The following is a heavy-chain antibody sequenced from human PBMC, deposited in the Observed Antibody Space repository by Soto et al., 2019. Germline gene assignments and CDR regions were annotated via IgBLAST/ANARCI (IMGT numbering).Heavy chain of an antibody. Sequence: QVQLVESGGGVVQPGRSLRLSCAASGFTFSTYAMHWVRQAPGKGLEWVAVISYDGTNKYYADSVRGRFTISRDNCKNTLFLQMNRLRAEDTAVYYCAKDGGGYNYGYVMLDKYYYVMDVWGQGTTVTVSS. CDR2: ISYDGTNK. D-gene: IGHD5-18*01. CDR1: GFTFSTYA. V-gene: IGHV3-30-3*01. CDR3: AKDGGGYNYGYVMLDKYYYVMDV. J-gene: IGHJ6*02.